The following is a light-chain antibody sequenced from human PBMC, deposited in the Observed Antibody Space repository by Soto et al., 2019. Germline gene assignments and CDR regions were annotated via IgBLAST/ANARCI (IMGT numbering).Light chain of an antibody. CDR2: EVS. J-gene: IGLJ3*02. CDR3: YSYTTSGHLV. CDR1: SSDVGGYNY. Sequence: QSALTQPASVSGSPGQSITISCTGTSSDVGGYNYVSWYQHHPGKAPKLVIFEVSNRPSGVSSRFSGSKSGYTASLTISGHQAEDEDDYYCYSYTTSGHLVFGGGTKVTVL. V-gene: IGLV2-14*01.